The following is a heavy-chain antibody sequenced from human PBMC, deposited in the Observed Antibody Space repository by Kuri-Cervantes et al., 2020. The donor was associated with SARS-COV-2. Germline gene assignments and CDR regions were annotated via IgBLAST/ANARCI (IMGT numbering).Heavy chain of an antibody. J-gene: IGHJ5*02. Sequence: GESLKISCAASGFTFSSYAMHWVRQAPGKGLEWAAVISYDGSNKYYADSVKGRFTISRDNSKNTLYLQMGSLRAEDMAVYYCARDSREYCISTSCSWFDPWGQGNLVTVSS. CDR3: ARDSREYCISTSCSWFDP. CDR2: ISYDGSNK. V-gene: IGHV3-30*14. CDR1: GFTFSSYA. D-gene: IGHD2-2*01.